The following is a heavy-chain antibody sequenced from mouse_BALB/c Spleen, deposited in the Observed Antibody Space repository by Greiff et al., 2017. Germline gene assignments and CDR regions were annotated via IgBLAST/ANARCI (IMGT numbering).Heavy chain of an antibody. V-gene: IGHV14-3*02. CDR2: IDPANGNT. CDR1: GFNIKDTY. D-gene: IGHD1-1*01. Sequence: EVKLMESGAELVKPGASVKLSCTASGFNIKDTYMHWVKQRPEQGLEWIGRIDPANGNTKYDPKFQGKATITADTSSNTAYLQLSSLTSEDTAVYYCAYGSSFDYWGQGTTLTVSS. J-gene: IGHJ2*01. CDR3: AYGSSFDY.